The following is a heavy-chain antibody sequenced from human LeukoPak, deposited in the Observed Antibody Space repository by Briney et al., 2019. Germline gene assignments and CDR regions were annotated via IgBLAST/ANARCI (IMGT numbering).Heavy chain of an antibody. CDR3: ARGRWVTMVRGVIGDSSLDV. D-gene: IGHD3-10*01. J-gene: IGHJ6*04. CDR2: INPNSGGT. CDR1: GYTFTGYY. V-gene: IGHV1-2*02. Sequence: ASVKVSCKASGYTFTGYYMHWVRQAPGQGLEWMGWINPNSGGTNYAQKFQGRVTMTRDTSISTAYMELSRLRSDDTAVYYCARGRWVTMVRGVIGDSSLDVWSKGTTVTVSS.